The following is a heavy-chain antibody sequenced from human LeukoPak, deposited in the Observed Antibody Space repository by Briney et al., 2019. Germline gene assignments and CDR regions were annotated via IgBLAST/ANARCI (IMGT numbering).Heavy chain of an antibody. CDR1: GFTFSNYA. CDR2: SSDSGGST. Sequence: GGSLRLSCAASGFTFSNYAMTWVRQAPGKGLEWVSTSSDSGGSTYYADSVKGRFTISRDNSKKILYLQMNSLRVEDTAMYYCAKEAGLFDVWGQGAMVIVSS. V-gene: IGHV3-23*01. J-gene: IGHJ3*01. CDR3: AKEAGLFDV.